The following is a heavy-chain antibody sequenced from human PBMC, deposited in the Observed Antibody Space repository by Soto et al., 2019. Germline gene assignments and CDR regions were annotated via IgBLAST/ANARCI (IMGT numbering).Heavy chain of an antibody. V-gene: IGHV3-23*01. CDR3: AKDYTTALMQPYNWFDP. D-gene: IGHD1-26*01. J-gene: IGHJ5*02. CDR2: ISGSDGTT. CDR1: GFTFSSYA. Sequence: GSLRLSCAASGFTFSSYAMSWVRQAPGKGLEWVSAISGSDGTTYYADSVRGRFTISRDNSKNTLYLQMNSLRAEDTAVYYCAKDYTTALMQPYNWFDPWGQGTLVTVSS.